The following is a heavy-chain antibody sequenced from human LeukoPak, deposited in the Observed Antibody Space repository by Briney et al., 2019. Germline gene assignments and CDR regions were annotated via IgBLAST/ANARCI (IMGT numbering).Heavy chain of an antibody. Sequence: ASVKVSCKASGYTFSDYDINWVRQATGQGLEWMGWINPNSGNAGYAQKFQGRVTMTRNTSISTAYMELSSLRSEDTAVYYCARDEVTSGGGLESWGQGALVIVSS. D-gene: IGHD3-16*01. CDR1: GYTFSDYD. CDR3: ARDEVTSGGGLES. V-gene: IGHV1-8*01. CDR2: INPNSGNA. J-gene: IGHJ4*02.